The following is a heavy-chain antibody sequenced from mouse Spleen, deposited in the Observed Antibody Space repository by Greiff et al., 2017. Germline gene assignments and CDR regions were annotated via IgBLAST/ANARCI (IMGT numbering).Heavy chain of an antibody. V-gene: IGHV5-17*01. CDR2: ISSGSSTI. CDR1: GFTFSDYG. Sequence: DVKLVESGGGLVKPGGSLKLSCAASGFTFSDYGMHWVRQAPEKGLEWVAYISSGSSTIYYADTVKGRFTISRDNAKNTLFLQMTSLRSEDTAMYYCARLWDGFYAMDYWGQGTSVTVSS. D-gene: IGHD4-1*01. CDR3: ARLWDGFYAMDY. J-gene: IGHJ4*01.